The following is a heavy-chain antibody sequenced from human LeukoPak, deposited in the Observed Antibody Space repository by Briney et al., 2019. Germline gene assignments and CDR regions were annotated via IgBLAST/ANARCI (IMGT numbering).Heavy chain of an antibody. D-gene: IGHD3-16*01. CDR3: ARVGPPYASPFDF. CDR1: GGTFSSYV. Sequence: SSGTVSCKASGGTFSSYVISWVRQAPRQGLEWMGGIIPIFGTANYEQTFQGRVTITADDSTSTAYMELSRLRSEDTAVYYCARVGPPYASPFDFWGQGTLVTVSS. CDR2: IIPIFGTA. V-gene: IGHV1-69*13. J-gene: IGHJ4*02.